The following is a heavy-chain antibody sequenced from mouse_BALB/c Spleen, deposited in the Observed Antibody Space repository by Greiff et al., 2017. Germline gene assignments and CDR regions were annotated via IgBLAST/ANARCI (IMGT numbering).Heavy chain of an antibody. CDR2: FSPGNGDI. CDR1: GYTFTDHA. J-gene: IGHJ2*01. Sequence: VQLQQSDAELVKPGASVMISCKASGYTFTDHAIHWVKQKPEQGLEWIGYFSPGNGDINYNEKFKGKATLTADKSSSTAYMQLNSLTSEDSAVYFCKRFMDYWGQGTTLTVSS. CDR3: KRFMDY. V-gene: IGHV1S53*02. D-gene: IGHD1-1*01.